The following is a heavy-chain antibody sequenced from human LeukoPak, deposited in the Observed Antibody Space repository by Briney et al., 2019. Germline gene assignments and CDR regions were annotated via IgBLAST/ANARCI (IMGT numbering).Heavy chain of an antibody. CDR3: AKDRLPDGRWSLDY. Sequence: HPGGSLRLSCAASGFPFSTYAMNWVRQAPGKGLEWVSGIYGSGGGIQYPDSVKGRFTISRDNSKNTLYRQMNSLRAEDTALYYCAKDRLPDGRWSLDYWGQGTLVTVSS. V-gene: IGHV3-23*01. CDR2: IYGSGGGI. J-gene: IGHJ4*02. CDR1: GFPFSTYA. D-gene: IGHD6-13*01.